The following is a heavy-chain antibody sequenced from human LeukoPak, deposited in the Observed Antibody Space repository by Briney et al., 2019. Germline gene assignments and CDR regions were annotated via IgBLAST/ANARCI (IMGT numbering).Heavy chain of an antibody. Sequence: GESLEISCKGSGYSFASYSIGWVRQMPGKGLEWMGIIYPDGSDTRYSPSFQGQVTISADKSISTAYLQWSSLKASDTAMYYCAREPPLGGNSDAHFDYWGQGTLVTVSS. D-gene: IGHD4-23*01. V-gene: IGHV5-51*01. CDR2: IYPDGSDT. J-gene: IGHJ4*02. CDR1: GYSFASYS. CDR3: AREPPLGGNSDAHFDY.